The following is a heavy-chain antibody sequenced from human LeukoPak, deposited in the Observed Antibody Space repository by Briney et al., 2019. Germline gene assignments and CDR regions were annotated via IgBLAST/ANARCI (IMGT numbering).Heavy chain of an antibody. D-gene: IGHD2-2*01. V-gene: IGHV3-23*01. CDR1: GFSVSRYA. J-gene: IGHJ4*02. CDR2: ISGSGGST. Sequence: GRSLRLSWSAAGFSVSRYAISWVRQAPGGGLEWVSAISGSGGSTSYAHSGKGRFTISRDNSKNTLYLQRNSLRAEDTAVYYCAKLEDYCSSTSCYQNCDYWGQGTLVTVSS. CDR3: AKLEDYCSSTSCYQNCDY.